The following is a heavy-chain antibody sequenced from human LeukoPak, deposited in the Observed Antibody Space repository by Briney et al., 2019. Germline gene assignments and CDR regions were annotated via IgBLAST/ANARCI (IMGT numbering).Heavy chain of an antibody. CDR1: GGSINSYY. CDR3: ARGTTYYYGSGTRNWFDP. V-gene: IGHV4-59*01. Sequence: SETLSLTCTVSGGSINSYYWSWIRQPPGKGLEWIGYIYYSGSTNYNPSLKSRVTISVDTSKNQFSLKLSSVTAADTAVYYCARGTTYYYGSGTRNWFDPWGQGTLVTVSS. J-gene: IGHJ5*02. CDR2: IYYSGST. D-gene: IGHD3-10*01.